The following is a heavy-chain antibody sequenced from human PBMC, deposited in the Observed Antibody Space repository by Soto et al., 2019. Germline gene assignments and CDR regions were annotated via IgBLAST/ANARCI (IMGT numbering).Heavy chain of an antibody. D-gene: IGHD6-19*01. CDR2: ISSGGTTT. CDR3: AREGGSIGGWFGRKFDS. V-gene: IGHV3-23*01. Sequence: GGSLRLSCTASGFSFSTHAMSWVRQAPGKGLEWVSSISSGGTTTFYAASVEGRFTISRDKSKNTLYLQRNSLRADDTAVYYCAREGGSIGGWFGRKFDSWGQGTQVTVSS. J-gene: IGHJ4*02. CDR1: GFSFSTHA.